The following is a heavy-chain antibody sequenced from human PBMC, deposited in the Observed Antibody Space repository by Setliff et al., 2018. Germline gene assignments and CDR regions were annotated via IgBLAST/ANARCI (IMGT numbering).Heavy chain of an antibody. J-gene: IGHJ6*03. CDR1: GYTFTSYD. CDR2: MNPNSGNT. CDR3: ARVKVIVGATPRTYYMDV. D-gene: IGHD1-26*01. V-gene: IGHV1-8*03. Sequence: ASVKVSCKASGYTFTSYDINWVRQATGQGLEWMGWMNPNSGNTGYAQKFQGRVTITRNTSRSTAYMELSSLRSEDTAVYYCARVKVIVGATPRTYYMDVWGKGTTVTVS.